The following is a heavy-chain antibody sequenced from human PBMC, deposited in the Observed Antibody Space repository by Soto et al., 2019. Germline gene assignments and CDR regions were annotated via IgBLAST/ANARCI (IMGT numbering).Heavy chain of an antibody. D-gene: IGHD6-19*01. CDR2: ISSSSYI. Sequence: GGSLRLSCAAAGFTFSSYSMNWVRQAPGKGLEWVSSISSSSYIYYADSVKGRFTISRDNAKNSLYLQMNSLRAEDTAVYYCARDRIAVADPWGQGTLVTVSS. V-gene: IGHV3-21*01. J-gene: IGHJ5*02. CDR1: GFTFSSYS. CDR3: ARDRIAVADP.